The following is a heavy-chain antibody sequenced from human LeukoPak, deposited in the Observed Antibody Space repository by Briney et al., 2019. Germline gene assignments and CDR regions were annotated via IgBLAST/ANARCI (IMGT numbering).Heavy chain of an antibody. V-gene: IGHV3-33*01. J-gene: IGHJ1*01. Sequence: GRSLRLSCAASEFTFSSYGMHWVRQAPGKGLEWVAVICYDGSNKYYADSVKGRFTISRDNSKNTVYLQMNSLRVEDTAVYYCARDQRPGWGEYFQHWGQGTLVTVSS. CDR3: ARDQRPGWGEYFQH. D-gene: IGHD3-16*01. CDR2: ICYDGSNK. CDR1: EFTFSSYG.